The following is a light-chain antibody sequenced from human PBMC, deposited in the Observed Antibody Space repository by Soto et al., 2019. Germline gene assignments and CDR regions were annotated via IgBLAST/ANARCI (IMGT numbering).Light chain of an antibody. J-gene: IGLJ2*01. V-gene: IGLV2-14*03. CDR1: SSDVGGYNF. CDR3: SAYMSSRTVI. CDR2: DVR. Sequence: QSALTQPASVSGSPGQSITISCTGTSSDVGGYNFVSWYQQHPGKAPKFIIYDVRNRPSGVSNRFSGSRSGNTASLTISGLQAEDEADYYCSAYMSSRTVIFGGGTKLTVL.